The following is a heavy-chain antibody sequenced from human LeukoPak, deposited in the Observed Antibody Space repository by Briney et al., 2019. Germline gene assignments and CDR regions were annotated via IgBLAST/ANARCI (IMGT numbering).Heavy chain of an antibody. CDR1: SDFFSSVTDY. V-gene: IGHV4-39*07. J-gene: IGHJ4*02. CDR2: GDYSGGT. Sequence: SETLSLTCTVSSDFFSSVTDYWAWIRQPPGKGLEWIASGDYSGGTYYNPSLESRAAISADMSKNQISLKLSSVTAADTALYYCARERGEEYSSGWYKTNFFDTWGQGTRVTVSS. D-gene: IGHD6-19*01. CDR3: ARERGEEYSSGWYKTNFFDT.